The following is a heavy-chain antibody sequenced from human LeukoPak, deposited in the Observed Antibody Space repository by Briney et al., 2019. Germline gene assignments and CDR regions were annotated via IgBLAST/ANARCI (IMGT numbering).Heavy chain of an antibody. CDR3: ATKRVVPAAKYNWFDP. J-gene: IGHJ5*02. CDR2: INHSGST. CDR1: GGSVSSSSYY. V-gene: IGHV4-39*07. Sequence: SETLSLTCTVSGGSVSSSSYYWGWIRQPPGKGLEWIGEINHSGSTNYNPSLKSRVTISVDTSKNQFSLKLSSVTAADTAVYYCATKRVVPAAKYNWFDPWGQGTLVTVSS. D-gene: IGHD2-2*01.